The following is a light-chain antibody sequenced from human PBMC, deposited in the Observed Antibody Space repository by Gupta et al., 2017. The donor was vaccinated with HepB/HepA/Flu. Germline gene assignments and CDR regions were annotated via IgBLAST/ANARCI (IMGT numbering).Light chain of an antibody. Sequence: EIVMTQSPATLSVSPGERVTLSCRASHSVNRHLAWYQQKPGQAPRLLIYGSSGRATGVPTRFSASGSETEFTLAISSLQSRDFAVYYCQQYNYWPLTFGGGTKVEI. V-gene: IGKV3-15*01. CDR2: GSS. J-gene: IGKJ4*01. CDR1: HSVNRH. CDR3: QQYNYWPLT.